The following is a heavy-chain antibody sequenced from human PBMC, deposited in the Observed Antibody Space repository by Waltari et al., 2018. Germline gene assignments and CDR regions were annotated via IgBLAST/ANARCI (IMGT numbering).Heavy chain of an antibody. D-gene: IGHD2-2*01. Sequence: QVQLQQWGAGLLKPSETLSLTCAVYGGSFSGYYWSWIRQPPGKGLAWIGEINHSGSTNYNPSLKSRVTISVDTSKNQFSLKLSSVTAADTAVYYCARALYCSSTSCYGGRDYYYYGMDVWGQGTTVTVSS. V-gene: IGHV4-34*01. J-gene: IGHJ6*02. CDR3: ARALYCSSTSCYGGRDYYYYGMDV. CDR1: GGSFSGYY. CDR2: INHSGST.